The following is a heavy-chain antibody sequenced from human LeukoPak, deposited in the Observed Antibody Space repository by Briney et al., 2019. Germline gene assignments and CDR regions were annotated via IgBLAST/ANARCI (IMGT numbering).Heavy chain of an antibody. D-gene: IGHD3-22*01. CDR2: ISAYNGNT. CDR3: ARATDYYDSSGYPFDP. J-gene: IGHJ5*02. V-gene: IGHV1-18*01. Sequence: GASVKVSCKASGYTFTSYGISWVRQAPGQGLGWMGWISAYNGNTNYAQKLQGRVTMTTDTSTSTAYMELRSLRSDDTAVYYCARATDYYDSSGYPFDPWGQGTLVTVSS. CDR1: GYTFTSYG.